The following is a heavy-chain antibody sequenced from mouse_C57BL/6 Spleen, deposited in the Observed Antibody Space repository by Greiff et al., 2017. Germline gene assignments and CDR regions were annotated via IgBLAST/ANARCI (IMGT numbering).Heavy chain of an antibody. J-gene: IGHJ2*01. Sequence: LQESGAELVRPGASVTLSCKASGYTFTDYEMHWVKQTPVHGLEWIGAIDPETGGTAYNQKFKGKAILTADKSSSTAYMELRSLTSEDSAVYYCTRDSKGSFDYWGQGTTLTVST. CDR2: IDPETGGT. CDR3: TRDSKGSFDY. D-gene: IGHD1-1*01. CDR1: GYTFTDYE. V-gene: IGHV1-15*01.